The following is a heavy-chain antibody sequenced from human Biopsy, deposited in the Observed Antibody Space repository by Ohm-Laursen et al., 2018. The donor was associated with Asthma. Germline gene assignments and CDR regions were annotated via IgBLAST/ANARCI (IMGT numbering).Heavy chain of an antibody. J-gene: IGHJ3*01. CDR3: VKDTYEDSGGYYTFEV. D-gene: IGHD5-18*01. CDR1: GFAFDSYA. V-gene: IGHV3-23*01. CDR2: IRPNNRGV. Sequence: GSLRLSCSASGFAFDSYAMSWARQAPGKGLAWASTIRPNNRGVDYVPSVRGRFTMSRDNSKNTLYLHMSSLRAEDTAVYYCVKDTYEDSGGYYTFEVWGQGTMVTVSS.